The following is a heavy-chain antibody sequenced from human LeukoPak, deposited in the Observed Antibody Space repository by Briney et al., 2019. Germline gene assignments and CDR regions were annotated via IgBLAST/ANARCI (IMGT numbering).Heavy chain of an antibody. D-gene: IGHD3-9*01. CDR2: SRTTAEGAT. V-gene: IGHV3-48*02. Sequence: GGGGSLACATPGSSVTDSRMNRFRQGPGKGLERISNSRTTAEGATYAYYADSVKGRVTISRDDGKNTLYLHMNSLRDDDTVFFQAADGIRYAINYWGQGILVTVSS. J-gene: IGHJ4*02. CDR3: ADGIRYAINY. CDR1: GSSVTDSR.